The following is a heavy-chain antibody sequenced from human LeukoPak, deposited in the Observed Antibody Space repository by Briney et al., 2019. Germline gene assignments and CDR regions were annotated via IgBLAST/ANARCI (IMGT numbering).Heavy chain of an antibody. CDR3: ARDDILTGYFGY. CDR1: GFTFSDYY. D-gene: IGHD3-9*01. J-gene: IGHJ4*02. V-gene: IGHV3-11*04. Sequence: PGGSLRLSCAASGFTFSDYYMSWVRQPPGKGLEWVSYISSSASTIYYADSVKGRFTISKDNAENSLYLQMNSLRAEDTAVYYCARDDILTGYFGYWGQGTLVTVSS. CDR2: ISSSASTI.